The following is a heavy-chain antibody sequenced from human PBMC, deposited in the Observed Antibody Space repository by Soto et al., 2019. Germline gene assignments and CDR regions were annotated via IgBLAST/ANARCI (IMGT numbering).Heavy chain of an antibody. CDR1: GATLNRFT. CDR3: TTLGP. V-gene: IGHV1-69*08. J-gene: IGHJ5*02. CDR2: ITPILNAT. D-gene: IGHD3-3*01. Sequence: QVQLVQSGAEVKKPGSSVMVSCKGSGATLNRFTISWVRQAPGQGLEWMGRITPILNATNTAPKFQGRVTITADKSTNVAYMELTSLTSDDTAVYYCTTLGPWGQGTLVTVSP.